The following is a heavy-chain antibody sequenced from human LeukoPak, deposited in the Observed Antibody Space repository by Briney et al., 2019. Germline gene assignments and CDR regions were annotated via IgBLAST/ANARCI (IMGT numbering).Heavy chain of an antibody. CDR2: IKQDGSEK. CDR1: GFTFSSYW. V-gene: IGHV3-7*01. Sequence: PGGSLRLSCAASGFTFSSYWMSWVRQAPGKGLEWVANIKQDGSEKYYVDSVKGRFTISRDNAKNSLYLQMNSLRAEDTAVYYCARAITYSYGKYYYYMDVWGKGTTVTISS. D-gene: IGHD5-18*01. CDR3: ARAITYSYGKYYYYMDV. J-gene: IGHJ6*03.